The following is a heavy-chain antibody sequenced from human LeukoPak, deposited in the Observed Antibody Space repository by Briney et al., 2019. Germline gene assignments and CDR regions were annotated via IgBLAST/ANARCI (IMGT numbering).Heavy chain of an antibody. CDR3: ARGDRGPSPWYYYYGMDV. J-gene: IGHJ6*02. D-gene: IGHD2-21*02. Sequence: SQTLSLTCTVSGGSISSGGYSWSWIRQHPGKGLEWIGYIYYSGSTYYNPSLKSRVTISVDTSKNQFSLKLSSVTAADTAVYYCARGDRGPSPWYYYYGMDVWGQGTTVTVSS. CDR1: GGSISSGGYS. V-gene: IGHV4-31*03. CDR2: IYYSGST.